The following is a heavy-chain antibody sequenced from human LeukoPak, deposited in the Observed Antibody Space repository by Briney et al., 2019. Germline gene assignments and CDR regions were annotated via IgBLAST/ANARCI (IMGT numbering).Heavy chain of an antibody. CDR3: AKAGVGVVGYFDY. J-gene: IGHJ4*02. CDR2: INSGSSTI. D-gene: IGHD6-19*01. Sequence: GGSLRLSCAASGFTFSDYSMNWVRQAPGKGLEWVSYINSGSSTIYYVDSVEGRFTISRDNSKNTLYLQMNSLRDEDTALYYCAKAGVGVVGYFDYWGQGTLVTVSS. V-gene: IGHV3-48*02. CDR1: GFTFSDYS.